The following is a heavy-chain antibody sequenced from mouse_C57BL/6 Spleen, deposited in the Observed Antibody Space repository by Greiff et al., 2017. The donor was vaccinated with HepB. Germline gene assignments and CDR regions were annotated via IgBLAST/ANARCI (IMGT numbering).Heavy chain of an antibody. CDR1: GYSFTSGYF. CDR3: AREWGWLHYFDV. Sequence: EVKLVESGPGLVKPSQSLSLTCSVTGYSFTSGYFWNWIRQFPGNKLEWMGYISYDGSNNYNPSLKNRISITRDTSKNQFFLMLNSMTTEDTATYYCAREWGWLHYFDVWGTGTTVTVSS. J-gene: IGHJ1*03. CDR2: ISYDGSN. V-gene: IGHV3-6*01. D-gene: IGHD2-3*01.